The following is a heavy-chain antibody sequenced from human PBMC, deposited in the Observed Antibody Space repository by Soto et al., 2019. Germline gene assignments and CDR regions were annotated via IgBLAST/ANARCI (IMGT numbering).Heavy chain of an antibody. CDR2: IYQSGST. V-gene: IGHV4-4*02. CDR3: ATSLTTVTSYYFDY. J-gene: IGHJ4*02. CDR1: GGSISSSNW. D-gene: IGHD4-17*01. Sequence: PSETLSLTCAVSGGSISSSNWWSWVRQPPGKGLEWIGEIYQSGSTNYNPSLESRVTISVDKSKNQFSLKLTSVTAADTAVYYCATSLTTVTSYYFDYWGQGTLVTVSS.